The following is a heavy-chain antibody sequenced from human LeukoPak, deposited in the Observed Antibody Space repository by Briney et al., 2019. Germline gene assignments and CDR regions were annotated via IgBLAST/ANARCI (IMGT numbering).Heavy chain of an antibody. Sequence: GASVKVSCKASGYTLTGYYMHWVRQAPGQGLEWMACINPNSGDTYYAQNFHDRITMTSDTSISTAYVELSRLRSDDTAIYYCARANALYCSSTSCLFDYWGQGTLVTVSS. CDR3: ARANALYCSSTSCLFDY. D-gene: IGHD2-2*01. V-gene: IGHV1-2*02. CDR1: GYTLTGYY. CDR2: INPNSGDT. J-gene: IGHJ4*02.